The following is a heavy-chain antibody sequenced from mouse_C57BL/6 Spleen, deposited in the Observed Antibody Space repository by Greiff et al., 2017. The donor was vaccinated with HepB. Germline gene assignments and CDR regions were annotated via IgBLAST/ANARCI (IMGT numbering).Heavy chain of an antibody. V-gene: IGHV7-3*01. D-gene: IGHD2-3*01. CDR1: GFTFTDYY. CDR3: ARSINDGYYFDY. CDR2: IRNKANGYTT. Sequence: EVKLMESGGGLVQPGGSLSLSCAASGFTFTDYYMSWVRQPPGKALEWLGFIRNKANGYTTEYSASVKGRFTISRDNSQSILYLQMNALRAEDSATYYCARSINDGYYFDYWGQGTTLTVSS. J-gene: IGHJ2*01.